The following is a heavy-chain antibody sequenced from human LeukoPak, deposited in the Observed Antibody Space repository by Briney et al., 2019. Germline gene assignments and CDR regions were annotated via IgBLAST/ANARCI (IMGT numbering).Heavy chain of an antibody. V-gene: IGHV3-30-3*01. CDR1: GFTFSSYA. Sequence: GGSLRLSCAASGFTFSSYAIHWVRQAPGKGLEWVAVISYDGSNKYYADSVKGRFTISRDNSKNTLYLQMNSLRAGDTAVYYCASRMDYWGQGTLVTVSS. CDR2: ISYDGSNK. J-gene: IGHJ4*02. CDR3: ASRMDY. D-gene: IGHD2/OR15-2a*01.